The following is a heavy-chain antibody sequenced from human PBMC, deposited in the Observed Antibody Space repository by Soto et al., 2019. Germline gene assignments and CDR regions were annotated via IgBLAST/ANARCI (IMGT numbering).Heavy chain of an antibody. D-gene: IGHD3-22*01. J-gene: IGHJ4*02. Sequence: SETLSLTRTASGGSINDYDWNWIRLSPGNGLEWIGCIYYTGSTAYHPSLEGRVTISLDTSKQQFSLRVSSVSAADAGVYYCARGGIYHPGGYYYHSFDYWGQGTPVTVSS. CDR1: GGSINDYD. CDR3: ARGGIYHPGGYYYHSFDY. V-gene: IGHV4-59*01. CDR2: IYYTGST.